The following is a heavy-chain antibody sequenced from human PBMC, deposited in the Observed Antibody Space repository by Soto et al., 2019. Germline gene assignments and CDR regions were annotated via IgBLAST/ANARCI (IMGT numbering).Heavy chain of an antibody. CDR1: GGSISSSDYY. V-gene: IGHV4-30-4*08. Sequence: PSETLSLTCTVSGGSISSSDYYWSWIRQPPGKGLEWIGYIYYSGSTYYNPSLKSRVTISVDTSKNQFSLKLSPVTAADTAVYYCARDHVYNWFDPWGQGTLVTVSS. D-gene: IGHD3-16*01. CDR3: ARDHVYNWFDP. J-gene: IGHJ5*02. CDR2: IYYSGST.